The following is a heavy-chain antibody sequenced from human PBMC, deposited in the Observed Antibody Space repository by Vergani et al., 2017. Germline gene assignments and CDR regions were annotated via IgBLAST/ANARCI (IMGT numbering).Heavy chain of an antibody. D-gene: IGHD3-22*01. Sequence: QVQLQESGPGLVKPSETLSLTCTVSGGSISSYCWSWIRQPPGKGLEWIGYIYYNGNTNYNPPLKSRVTMSVDTSKNQFSLKLSSVTAADTAVYYCARDMNDCYDSSGYYGWFDPWGQGTLVTVSS. CDR3: ARDMNDCYDSSGYYGWFDP. V-gene: IGHV4-59*12. CDR1: GGSISSYC. J-gene: IGHJ5*02. CDR2: IYYNGNT.